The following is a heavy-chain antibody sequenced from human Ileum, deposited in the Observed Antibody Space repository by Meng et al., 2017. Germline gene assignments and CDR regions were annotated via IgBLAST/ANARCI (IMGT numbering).Heavy chain of an antibody. D-gene: IGHD2-21*01. CDR3: VRNEGYSLGD. J-gene: IGHJ4*02. V-gene: IGHV4-4*02. Sequence: QVQLTESGPGRGKPSGTLSLTCAVSGDSISSRDWWSWVRQPPGKGLEWIGEISQESGRTNYNPSLKSRVTISLDKSKNQFSLNLNSVTAADTAVYYCVRNEGYSLGDWGQGTLVTVSS. CDR1: GDSISSRDW. CDR2: ISQESGRT.